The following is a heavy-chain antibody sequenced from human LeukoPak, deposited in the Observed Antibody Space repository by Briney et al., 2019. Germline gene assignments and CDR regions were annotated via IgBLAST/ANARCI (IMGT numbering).Heavy chain of an antibody. CDR1: GGSFSGYY. D-gene: IGHD4-17*01. J-gene: IGHJ6*03. V-gene: IGHV4-34*01. CDR2: INHSGST. CDR3: ARGSLDYGDYDYYYYYMDV. Sequence: SETLYLTCAVYGGSFSGYYWSWIRQPPGKGLEWIGEINHSGSTNYNPSLKSRVTISVDTSKNQFSLKLSSVTAADTAVYYCARGSLDYGDYDYYYYYMDVWGKGTTVTVSS.